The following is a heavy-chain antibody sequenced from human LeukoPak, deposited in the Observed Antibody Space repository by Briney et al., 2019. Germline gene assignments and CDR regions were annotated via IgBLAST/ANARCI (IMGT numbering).Heavy chain of an antibody. CDR1: GFTSSSYS. CDR2: ISSSSSTI. V-gene: IGHV3-48*02. CDR3: AAQFYDFWSGYSPSPLDY. D-gene: IGHD3-3*01. Sequence: GSLRLSCAASGFTSSSYSVNWVRQAPGKGLEWVSYISSSSSTIYYADSVEGRFTISRDNAKNSLYLQMNSLRDEDTAVYYCAAQFYDFWSGYSPSPLDYWGQGTLVTVSS. J-gene: IGHJ4*02.